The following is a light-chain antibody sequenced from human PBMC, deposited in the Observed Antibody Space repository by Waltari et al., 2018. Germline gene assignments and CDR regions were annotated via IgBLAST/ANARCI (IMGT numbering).Light chain of an antibody. Sequence: DIVLTQSPAILSLSPGERASLSCRASQSATNYLAWYQQKPGQAPRLLIYDTSNRATGIPARFTGSGFGTDCTLTISSLEPEDFAVYYCQQRRSWPLSFGGGTKVEIK. CDR2: DTS. CDR1: QSATNY. J-gene: IGKJ4*01. CDR3: QQRRSWPLS. V-gene: IGKV3-11*01.